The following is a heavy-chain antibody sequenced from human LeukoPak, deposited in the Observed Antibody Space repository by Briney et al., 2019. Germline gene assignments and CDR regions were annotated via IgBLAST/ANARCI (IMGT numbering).Heavy chain of an antibody. D-gene: IGHD1-14*01. CDR1: GGSFSNYY. CDR3: ARQPPQYYGMDV. J-gene: IGHJ6*02. Sequence: SETLSLTCTVSGGSFSNYYWSWIRQPAGKGLEWIGRIYTSGGTNYNPSVKSRVTMSVDTSNNQFSLKLTSVTAADTAVYYCARQPPQYYGMDVWGQGTTVTVSS. V-gene: IGHV4-4*07. CDR2: IYTSGGT.